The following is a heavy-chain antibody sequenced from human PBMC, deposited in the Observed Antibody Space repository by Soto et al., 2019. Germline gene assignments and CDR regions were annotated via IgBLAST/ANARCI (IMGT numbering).Heavy chain of an antibody. Sequence: PAETLSLTCAVYGGSFTGYFWNWIRQPPGKRLEWIGEINHSGSTNYNPSLKSRITISVDTSKNQFSLKLSSVTAADTALYYCARAPPDYYDSSGGAFDIWGQGTMVTVS. V-gene: IGHV4-34*01. D-gene: IGHD3-22*01. CDR2: INHSGST. J-gene: IGHJ3*02. CDR3: ARAPPDYYDSSGGAFDI. CDR1: GGSFTGYF.